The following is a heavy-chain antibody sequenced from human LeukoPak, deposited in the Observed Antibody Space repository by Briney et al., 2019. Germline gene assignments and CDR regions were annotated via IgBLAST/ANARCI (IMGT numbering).Heavy chain of an antibody. V-gene: IGHV3-21*01. D-gene: IGHD6-13*01. CDR1: GFTFSSYS. CDR2: ISSSSSYI. Sequence: PGGSLRLSCAASGFTFSSYSMNWVRQAPGRGLEWVSSISSSSSYIYYADSVKGRFTISRGNAENSLYLQMNSLRAEDTAVYYCGRGGKVEQLVLARWGQGSLVTVSS. J-gene: IGHJ4*02. CDR3: GRGGKVEQLVLAR.